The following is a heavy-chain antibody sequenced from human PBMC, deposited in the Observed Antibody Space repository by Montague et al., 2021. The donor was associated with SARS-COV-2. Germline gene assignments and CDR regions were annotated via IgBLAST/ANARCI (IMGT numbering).Heavy chain of an antibody. CDR2: TYYRSKWYH. J-gene: IGHJ3*02. CDR1: GDSVSSNTAT. CDR3: ARTTTRMLYPENAFDI. V-gene: IGHV6-1*01. D-gene: IGHD2-15*01. Sequence: CAIPGDSVSSNTATWNWIRQSPSRGLEWLGRTYYRSKWYHDYAISLKSRITINPDTSKNQFSLQLSSVAPEDTAVFYCARTTTRMLYPENAFDIWGQGTMGTVSS.